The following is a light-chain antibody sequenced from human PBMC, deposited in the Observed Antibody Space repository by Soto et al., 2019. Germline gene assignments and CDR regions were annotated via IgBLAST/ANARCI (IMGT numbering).Light chain of an antibody. CDR3: QQYSSSPFT. CDR2: GAS. J-gene: IGKJ3*01. Sequence: EIVVTQSPGNLSLSPGERATLSCRASQSVSSSYLGWYQQKPGQAPRLLIYGASSRATGIPERFSGSGSGTGFTLTISRLEPEDFAVYYCQQYSSSPFTFGPGTKVDIK. CDR1: QSVSSSY. V-gene: IGKV3-20*01.